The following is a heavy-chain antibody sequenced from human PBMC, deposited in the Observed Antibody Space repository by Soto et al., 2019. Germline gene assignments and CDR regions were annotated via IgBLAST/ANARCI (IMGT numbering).Heavy chain of an antibody. J-gene: IGHJ4*02. Sequence: QVQLVQSGAEVKKPGASVRVSCKASGYTFTSYYIHWVRQAPGQGLEWMAIGNPTGGSTNYAQKFQGRVTVTVDTSTSTVFMELNSLRYEDTAVYYCARHLAAGDSWGQGTLVTVSS. CDR3: ARHLAAGDS. CDR2: GNPTGGST. CDR1: GYTFTSYY. D-gene: IGHD6-25*01. V-gene: IGHV1-46*03.